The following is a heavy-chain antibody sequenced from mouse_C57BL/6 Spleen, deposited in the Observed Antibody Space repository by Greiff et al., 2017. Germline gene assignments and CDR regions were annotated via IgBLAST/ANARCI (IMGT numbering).Heavy chain of an antibody. CDR2: IYPGDGDT. Sequence: QVQLQQSGPELVKPGASVKISCKASGYAFSSSWMNWVKQRPGKGLAWIGRIYPGDGDTNYNGTFKGKATLPAAKSSRTAYMQLSSLTSEDSVVYFGARSGFYYGNYVDYAMDDWGQGTTVTVSS. J-gene: IGHJ4*01. D-gene: IGHD2-1*01. CDR1: GYAFSSSW. V-gene: IGHV1-82*01. CDR3: ARSGFYYGNYVDYAMDD.